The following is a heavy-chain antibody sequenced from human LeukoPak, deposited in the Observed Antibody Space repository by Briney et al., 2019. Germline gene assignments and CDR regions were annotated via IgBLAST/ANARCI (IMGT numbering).Heavy chain of an antibody. D-gene: IGHD3-22*01. V-gene: IGHV4-30-2*01. Sequence: PSETLSLTCAVSGGSISSGGYSWSWIRQPPGKGLEWTGYIYHSGSTYYNPSLKSRVTISVDRSKNQFSLKLSSVTAADTAVYYCARGCSGYYESMLFDIWGQGTMVTVSS. CDR1: GGSISSGGYS. CDR3: ARGCSGYYESMLFDI. CDR2: IYHSGST. J-gene: IGHJ3*02.